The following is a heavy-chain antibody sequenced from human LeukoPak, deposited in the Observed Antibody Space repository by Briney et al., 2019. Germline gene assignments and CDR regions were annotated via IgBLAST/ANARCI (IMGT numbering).Heavy chain of an antibody. Sequence: PGGSLRLSCAASAFSFSSYSMNWVRQAPGKGLEWVSCISGSSTTISYADSVKGRFTISRDNAKNSLYLQMNSLRAEDTAVYYCARVPYSHGMDVWGQGTTVTVSS. CDR2: ISGSSTTI. CDR1: AFSFSSYS. CDR3: ARVPYSHGMDV. V-gene: IGHV3-48*04. D-gene: IGHD5-18*01. J-gene: IGHJ6*02.